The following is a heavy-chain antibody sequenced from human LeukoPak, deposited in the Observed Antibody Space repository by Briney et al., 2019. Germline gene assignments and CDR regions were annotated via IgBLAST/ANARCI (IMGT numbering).Heavy chain of an antibody. CDR1: GFTFSSYA. CDR3: AKQSAGSAAWYSLHYDF. Sequence: GGSLRLSCAASGFTFSSYAMTWVRQAPGRGLEWVSSVDGGGGGTYYADSVKGRFTISRDNSKDTLYLQMNGLRAEDTAVYFCAKQSAGSAAWYSLHYDFWGQGTLVTVSS. D-gene: IGHD6-13*01. CDR2: VDGGGGGT. V-gene: IGHV3-23*01. J-gene: IGHJ4*02.